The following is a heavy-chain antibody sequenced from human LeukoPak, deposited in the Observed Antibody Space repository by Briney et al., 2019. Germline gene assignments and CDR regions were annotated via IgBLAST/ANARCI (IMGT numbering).Heavy chain of an antibody. CDR2: INAGNGNT. CDR3: ARASYYDSSATDAFDI. J-gene: IGHJ3*02. D-gene: IGHD3-22*01. V-gene: IGHV1-3*03. Sequence: GASVKVSCKASGYTFTSYGISWVRQAPGQGLEWMGWINAGNGNTKYSQEFQGRVTITRDTSASTAYMELSSLRSEDMAVYYCARASYYDSSATDAFDIWGQGTMVTVSS. CDR1: GYTFTSYG.